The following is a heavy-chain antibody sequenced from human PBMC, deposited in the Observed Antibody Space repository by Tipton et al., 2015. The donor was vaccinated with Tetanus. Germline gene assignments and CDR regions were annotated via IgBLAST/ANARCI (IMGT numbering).Heavy chain of an antibody. Sequence: SLRLSCAASGFTFSSYDLIWVRQAPGKGLEWVSSITASGGGAYYADSVKRRFTIPRDNSRNTLYLQMNSLRADDTAVYYCSTDLRPNVGVDLWGRGTLVTVSS. D-gene: IGHD1-1*01. CDR2: ITASGGGA. CDR3: STDLRPNVGVDL. CDR1: GFTFSSYD. V-gene: IGHV3-23*01. J-gene: IGHJ2*01.